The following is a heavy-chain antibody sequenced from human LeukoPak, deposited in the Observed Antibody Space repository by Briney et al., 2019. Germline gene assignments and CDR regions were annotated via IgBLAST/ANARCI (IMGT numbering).Heavy chain of an antibody. CDR2: IYYSGST. V-gene: IGHV4-39*01. CDR3: ARPHDYSNYWEVALDI. CDR1: GGSISSSSYY. J-gene: IGHJ3*02. Sequence: PSETLSLTCTVSGGSISSSSYYWGWIRQPPGKGLEWIGSIYYSGSTYYNPSLKSRVTISVDTSKNQFSLKLSSVTAADTAVYYCARPHDYSNYWEVALDIWGQGTMVTVSS. D-gene: IGHD4-11*01.